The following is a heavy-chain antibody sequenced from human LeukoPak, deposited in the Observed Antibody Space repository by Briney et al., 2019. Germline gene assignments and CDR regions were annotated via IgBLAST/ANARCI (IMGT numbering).Heavy chain of an antibody. CDR3: ATQEIKYYYGSGSYYGGY. V-gene: IGHV1-8*01. CDR2: MNPNSGNT. D-gene: IGHD3-10*01. Sequence: GASVKVSCKXSGYTFTSYDINWVRQATGQGLEWMGRMNPNSGNTGYAQKFQGRVTMTRNTSISTAYMELSSLRSEDTAVYYCATQEIKYYYGSGSYYGGYWGQGTLVTVSS. CDR1: GYTFTSYD. J-gene: IGHJ4*02.